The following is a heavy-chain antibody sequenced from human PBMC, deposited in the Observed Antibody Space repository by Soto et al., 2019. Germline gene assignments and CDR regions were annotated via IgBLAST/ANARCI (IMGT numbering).Heavy chain of an antibody. CDR1: GFTFSSYG. J-gene: IGHJ6*02. CDR2: IWYDGSNK. V-gene: IGHV3-33*01. Sequence: QVQLVESGGGVVQPGRSLRLSCAASGFTFSSYGMHWVRQAPGKGLEWVAVIWYDGSNKYYADSVKGRFTISRDNSKNTLYLQMNSLRSEDTAVYYCSRDGAVAGNYYYYGMDVWGQETTVTVSS. CDR3: SRDGAVAGNYYYYGMDV. D-gene: IGHD6-19*01.